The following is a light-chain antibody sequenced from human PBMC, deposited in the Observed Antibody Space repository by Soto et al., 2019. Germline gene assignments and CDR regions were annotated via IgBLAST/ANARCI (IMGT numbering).Light chain of an antibody. J-gene: IGKJ5*01. CDR1: EDIKTS. CDR2: AAS. Sequence: DIQMTQSPSSLSASVXDRVTITCRASEDIKTSVAWFQQKPGQAPESLIFAASLLQDGVPPKFSGRGSGTRFTLTISSLQPDDFATYYCQQYDSYPLTFGQGTRLETK. CDR3: QQYDSYPLT. V-gene: IGKV1-16*02.